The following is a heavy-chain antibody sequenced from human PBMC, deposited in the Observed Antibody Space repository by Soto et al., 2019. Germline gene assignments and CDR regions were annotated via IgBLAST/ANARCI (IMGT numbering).Heavy chain of an antibody. V-gene: IGHV4-59*08. CDR2: IYDSGST. CDR3: ARHLIGYCSTTTCFGPIDY. D-gene: IGHD2-2*01. CDR1: GGSLSTYY. J-gene: IGHJ4*02. Sequence: SETLSLTCTVSGGSLSTYYWSWIRQPPRKGLEWIGYIYDSGSTIYNPALKSRVTISVDTSKNQFSLKLSSVTAADTAVYYCARHLIGYCSTTTCFGPIDYWVQGALVTVSS.